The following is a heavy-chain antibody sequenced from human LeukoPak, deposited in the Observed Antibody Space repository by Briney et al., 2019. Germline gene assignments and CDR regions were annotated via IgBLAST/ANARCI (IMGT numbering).Heavy chain of an antibody. CDR2: ISGSGGNT. Sequence: GGSLRLSCAASGFTFSSYGMSWVRQAPGKGLEGGTAISGSGGNTYYADYVKGRITISRDNSKNPLYLQMNSLRAEHTAVYYCAKEGGSYLAFDIWGQGTMVTVSS. CDR1: GFTFSSYG. D-gene: IGHD1-26*01. CDR3: AKEGGSYLAFDI. V-gene: IGHV3-23*01. J-gene: IGHJ3*02.